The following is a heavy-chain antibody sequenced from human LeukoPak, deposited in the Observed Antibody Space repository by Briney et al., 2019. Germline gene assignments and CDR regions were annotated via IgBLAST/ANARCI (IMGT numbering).Heavy chain of an antibody. Sequence: SETLSLTCTVSGGSVSSGSYYWSWIRQPPGKGLEWIGYIYYSGSTNYNPSLKGRVTISVDTSKNQFSLKLSSVTAADTAVYYCARERIAVAGLYGMDVWGQGTTVTVSS. D-gene: IGHD6-19*01. CDR1: GGSVSSGSYY. V-gene: IGHV4-61*01. CDR3: ARERIAVAGLYGMDV. J-gene: IGHJ6*02. CDR2: IYYSGST.